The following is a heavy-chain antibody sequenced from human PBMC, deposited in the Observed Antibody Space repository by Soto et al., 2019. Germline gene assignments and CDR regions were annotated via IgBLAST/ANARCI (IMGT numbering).Heavy chain of an antibody. V-gene: IGHV4-59*08. CDR1: GGSIRSYY. Sequence: QVQLQESGPGLVKPSETLSLTCTVSGGSIRSYYWSWIRQPPGKGLEWIGYIYYSGTTNYNPSLKGRVTISVDTSKNQFSLKLSSVTAADTAVYYCARRYGSAIDYWGQGTLVTVSS. CDR2: IYYSGTT. CDR3: ARRYGSAIDY. J-gene: IGHJ4*02. D-gene: IGHD1-26*01.